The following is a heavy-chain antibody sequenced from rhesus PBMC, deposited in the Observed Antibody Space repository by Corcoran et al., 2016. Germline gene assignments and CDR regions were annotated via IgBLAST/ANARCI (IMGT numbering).Heavy chain of an antibody. CDR2: IISGGSR. CDR3: ANTLEYCTGSGCYGLDS. D-gene: IGHD2-21*01. J-gene: IGHJ6*01. V-gene: IGHV3S43*01. CDR1: GFTSGNSD. Sequence: EVQLVESGGGLVQPGGSLRLSCAAPGFTSGNSDLIWIRQAPGKGLEWVSNIISGGSRYYSDSVKGRFPLSRDHARNTLYLQMSSLRVEDAAVYYCANTLEYCTGSGCYGLDSWGQGVVVTVSS.